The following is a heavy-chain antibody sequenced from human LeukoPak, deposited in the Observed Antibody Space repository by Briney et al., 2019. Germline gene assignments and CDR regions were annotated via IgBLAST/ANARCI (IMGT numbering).Heavy chain of an antibody. V-gene: IGHV1-24*01. CDR1: GYTLTELS. CDR3: ATDPLLRYFDWYPR. Sequence: ASVKVSCKVSGYTLTELSMHWVRHATGKGLEWMGGFDPEDGETIYAQKFQGRVTMTEDTSTDTAYMELSSLRSEDTAVYYCATDPLLRYFDWYPRWGQGTLVTVSS. D-gene: IGHD3-9*01. CDR2: FDPEDGET. J-gene: IGHJ4*02.